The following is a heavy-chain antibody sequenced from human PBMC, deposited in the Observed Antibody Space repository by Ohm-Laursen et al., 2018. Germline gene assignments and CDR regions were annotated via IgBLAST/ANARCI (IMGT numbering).Heavy chain of an antibody. J-gene: IGHJ4*02. CDR3: AKAGSTSGKGKYYFDS. D-gene: IGHD2-15*01. CDR1: GFTFSIYA. CDR2: ISGSGGST. Sequence: SLRLSCAASGFTFSIYAMAWVRQAPGKGLEWVSAISGSGGSTYSADSVKGLFTISRDSSKNTLYLQMNSLRVGDTAIYYWAKAGSTSGKGKYYFDSWGQGTLVTVSS. V-gene: IGHV3-23*01.